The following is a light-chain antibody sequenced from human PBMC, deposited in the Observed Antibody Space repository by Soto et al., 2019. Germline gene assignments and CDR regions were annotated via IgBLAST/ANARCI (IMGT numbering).Light chain of an antibody. CDR1: TSDVGGYNY. CDR3: SSYTSSSTLDV. J-gene: IGLJ1*01. Sequence: QSVLTQPASVSGSPGQSITISCTGTTSDVGGYNYVSWYRHHPGKAPKLMIYEVSNRPSGISNRFSGSKSGNTASLTISGLQAEDEAHYYCSSYTSSSTLDVFGTGTKVTVL. CDR2: EVS. V-gene: IGLV2-14*01.